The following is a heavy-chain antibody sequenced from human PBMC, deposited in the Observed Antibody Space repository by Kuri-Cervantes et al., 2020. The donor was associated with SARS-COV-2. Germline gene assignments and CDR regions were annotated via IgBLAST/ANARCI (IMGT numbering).Heavy chain of an antibody. D-gene: IGHD6-19*01. J-gene: IGHJ4*02. CDR2: INHSGST. CDR3: ARGGYSSGWYQRTNFDY. Sequence: SETLSLTCTVSGGSISSSSYYWGWIRQPPGKGLEWIGEINHSGSTNDNPSLKSRVTISVDTSKNQFSLKLSSVTAADTAVYYCARGGYSSGWYQRTNFDYWGQGTLVTVSS. V-gene: IGHV4-39*07. CDR1: GGSISSSSYY.